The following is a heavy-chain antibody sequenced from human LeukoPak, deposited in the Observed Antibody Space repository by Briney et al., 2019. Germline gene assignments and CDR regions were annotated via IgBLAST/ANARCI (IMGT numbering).Heavy chain of an antibody. CDR3: ARDGVVPAASDY. CDR1: GYSISSGYY. D-gene: IGHD2-2*01. Sequence: SETLSLTCTVSGYSISSGYYWGWIRQPPGKGLEWIGCIYHSGSTYYNPSLKSRVTISVDTSKNQFSLKLSSVTAADTAVYYCARDGVVPAASDYWGQGTLVTVSS. J-gene: IGHJ4*02. V-gene: IGHV4-38-2*02. CDR2: IYHSGST.